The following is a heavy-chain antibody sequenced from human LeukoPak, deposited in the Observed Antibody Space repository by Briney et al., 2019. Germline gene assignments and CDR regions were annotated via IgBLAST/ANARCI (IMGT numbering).Heavy chain of an antibody. CDR2: IYTSGST. J-gene: IGHJ6*03. D-gene: IGHD3-10*01. CDR3: ARDGDYYGSGSYSGPMDV. Sequence: SETLSLTCTVSGGSISSYYWSWIRQPAGKGLEWIGRIYTSGSTNYNPSLKSRVTMSVDTSKNQFSLKLSSVTAADTAVYYCARDGDYYGSGSYSGPMDVWGKGTTVTISS. CDR1: GGSISSYY. V-gene: IGHV4-4*07.